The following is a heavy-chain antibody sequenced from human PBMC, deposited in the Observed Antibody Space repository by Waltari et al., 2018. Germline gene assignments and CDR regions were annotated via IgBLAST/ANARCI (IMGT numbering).Heavy chain of an antibody. V-gene: IGHV1-2*06. CDR1: GYPFTGYY. CDR2: INPNSGGT. J-gene: IGHJ4*02. Sequence: QVQLVQSGAEVKKPGASVKVSCKASGYPFTGYYMHWVRQSPGQGLEWMGRINPNSGGTNYAQKFQGRVTMTRDTSISTAYMELSRLRSDDTAVYYCARDRPYGSGSYPDYWGQGTLVTVSS. CDR3: ARDRPYGSGSYPDY. D-gene: IGHD3-10*01.